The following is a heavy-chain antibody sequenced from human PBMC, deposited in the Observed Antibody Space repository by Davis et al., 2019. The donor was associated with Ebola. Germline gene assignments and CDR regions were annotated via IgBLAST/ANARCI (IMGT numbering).Heavy chain of an antibody. Sequence: SQTLSLTCAVYGGSFSGYYWSWIRQPPGKGLEWIGEINHSGSTNYNPSLKSRVTISVDTSKKQFSLKLSSVTAADTAVFYCARGHQVYDYIWGSYRSYYFDYWGQGTLVTVSS. D-gene: IGHD3-16*02. CDR2: INHSGST. CDR3: ARGHQVYDYIWGSYRSYYFDY. V-gene: IGHV4-34*01. J-gene: IGHJ4*02. CDR1: GGSFSGYY.